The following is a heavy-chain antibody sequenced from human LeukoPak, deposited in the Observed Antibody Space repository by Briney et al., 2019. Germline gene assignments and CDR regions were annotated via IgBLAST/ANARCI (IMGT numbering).Heavy chain of an antibody. D-gene: IGHD6-13*01. Sequence: PSETLSLTCTVSGGSISGSSYYWGWIRQPPGKGLEWIGSIYYSGSTYYNPSLKSRVTISVDTSKNQFSLKLSSVTAADTAVYYCARGRYSSTWADYWGQGTLVTVSS. CDR2: IYYSGST. J-gene: IGHJ4*02. CDR1: GGSISGSSYY. CDR3: ARGRYSSTWADY. V-gene: IGHV4-39*01.